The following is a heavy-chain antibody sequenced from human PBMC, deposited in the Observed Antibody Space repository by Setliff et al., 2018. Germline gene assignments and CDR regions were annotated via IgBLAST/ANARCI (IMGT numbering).Heavy chain of an antibody. V-gene: IGHV4-38-2*01. CDR2: IYHNGRT. CDR1: GYSISSGYY. Sequence: SETLSLTCAVSGYSISSGYYWGWIRQPPGKGLEWIGSIYHNGRTDYNPSLKSRVTISVDTSKTQFSLKLSSVTAADTAVYYCAILRGYSSGWYFDYWGQGTLVTVSS. CDR3: AILRGYSSGWYFDY. J-gene: IGHJ4*02. D-gene: IGHD6-19*01.